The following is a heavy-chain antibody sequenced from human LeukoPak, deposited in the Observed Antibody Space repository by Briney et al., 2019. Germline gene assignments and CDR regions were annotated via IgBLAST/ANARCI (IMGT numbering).Heavy chain of an antibody. Sequence: PSETLSLTCTVSGGSISSYYWSWIRQPPGKGLEWIGEINHSGSTNYNPSLKSRVTISVDTSKNQFSLKLSSVTAADTAVYYCARGELRYFDSQMGLFDYWGQGTLVTVSS. J-gene: IGHJ4*02. CDR1: GGSISSYY. CDR3: ARGELRYFDSQMGLFDY. CDR2: INHSGST. V-gene: IGHV4-34*01. D-gene: IGHD3-9*01.